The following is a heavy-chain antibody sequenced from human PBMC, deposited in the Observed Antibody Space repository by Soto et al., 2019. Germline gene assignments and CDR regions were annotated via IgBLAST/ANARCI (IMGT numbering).Heavy chain of an antibody. CDR2: ISAHNGNT. CDR3: ARDKGVRNILTGYPGVY. V-gene: IGHV1-18*01. CDR1: GYTFTSYG. D-gene: IGHD3-9*01. J-gene: IGHJ4*02. Sequence: QVQLVQSGAEVKKPGASVKVSCKASGYTFTSYGISWVRQAPGQGLEWMEWISAHNGNTNYAQKLQGRVTMTTETSTSTAYMELRSLRSDDTAVYYCARDKGVRNILTGYPGVYWGQGTLVTVSS.